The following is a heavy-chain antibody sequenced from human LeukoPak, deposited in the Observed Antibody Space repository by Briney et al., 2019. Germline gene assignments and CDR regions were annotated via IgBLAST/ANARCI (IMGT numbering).Heavy chain of an antibody. CDR1: GFTFSDYY. V-gene: IGHV3-11*01. J-gene: IGHJ4*02. Sequence: PGGSLRLSCSASGFTFSDYYMSWIRQAPGKGLDWVSYISSSGSTIYYADSVKGRFTISRDNAKNSLYLQMNSLRAEDTAVYYCARDGSSSWYYFYYWGQGTLVTVSS. CDR2: ISSSGSTI. CDR3: ARDGSSSWYYFYY. D-gene: IGHD6-13*01.